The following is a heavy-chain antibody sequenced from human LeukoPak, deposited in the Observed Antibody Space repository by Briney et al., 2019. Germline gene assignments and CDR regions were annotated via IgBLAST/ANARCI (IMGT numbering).Heavy chain of an antibody. CDR2: ISWNSGSI. CDR3: ATARNFRFEY. CDR1: GFTFDDYA. V-gene: IGHV3-9*01. J-gene: IGHJ4*02. D-gene: IGHD1-7*01. Sequence: GGSLRLSCAASGFTFDDYAMHWVRQAPGKGLEWVSGISWNSGSIGYADSVKGRFTVSRDYAKNTLFLQMNNLRTEDTAPYFCATARNFRFEYWGQRSLVIVSA.